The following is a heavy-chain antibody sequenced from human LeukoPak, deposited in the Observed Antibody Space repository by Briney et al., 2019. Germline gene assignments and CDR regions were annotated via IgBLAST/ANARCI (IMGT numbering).Heavy chain of an antibody. V-gene: IGHV3-23*01. CDR2: IGATGDST. J-gene: IGHJ4*02. Sequence: GGSLRLSCAASEFTFSSFAISWVRQAPGKGREWVSGIGATGDSTYYADSVRGRFTISRDNSKNTLYLQMTSLRAEDTAVYYCANGNGQRFLEWLHEVHFDYWGQGTLVTVSS. CDR3: ANGNGQRFLEWLHEVHFDY. CDR1: EFTFSSFA. D-gene: IGHD3-3*01.